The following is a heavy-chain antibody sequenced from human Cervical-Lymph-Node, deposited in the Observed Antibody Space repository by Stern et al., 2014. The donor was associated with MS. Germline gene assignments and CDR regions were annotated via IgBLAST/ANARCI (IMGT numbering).Heavy chain of an antibody. V-gene: IGHV5-51*04. CDR1: GYSFTNYW. CDR3: ARVQEQYTKVAPVGF. D-gene: IGHD4-23*01. J-gene: IGHJ4*02. Sequence: EVQLVESGAEMKKPGDSLKISCKASGYSFTNYWIGWVRQMPGKGLAWMGVMSPGDSDPRYSPSLQGLVTISADNPITTAYLQWSHLKASDTAMYYCARVQEQYTKVAPVGFWGQGTLITVSS. CDR2: MSPGDSDP.